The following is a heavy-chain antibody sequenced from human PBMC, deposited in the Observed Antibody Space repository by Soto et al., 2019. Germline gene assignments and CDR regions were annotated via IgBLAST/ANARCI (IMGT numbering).Heavy chain of an antibody. CDR1: ALGFTDAW. CDR2: IRSKTDVGTA. J-gene: IGHJ4*02. V-gene: IGHV3-15*01. D-gene: IGHD6-19*01. Sequence: EVQLVESGGGSVKPGGSLRLSCPASALGFTDAWMSWVRQAPGKGLEWVGRIRSKTDVGTADYAAPVKRRFTISREDSKNTVYLQMSSLKTEDTAVYYCTTIKSVAGFGYWGQGTLVTVSS. CDR3: TTIKSVAGFGY.